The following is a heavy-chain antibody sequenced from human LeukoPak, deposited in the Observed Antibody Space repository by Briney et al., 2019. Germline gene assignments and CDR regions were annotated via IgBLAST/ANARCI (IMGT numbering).Heavy chain of an antibody. V-gene: IGHV4-59*01. CDR2: IYYSGST. D-gene: IGHD5-18*01. Sequence: SETLSLTCTVSGGSISSYYWSWIRQPPGKGLEWIGYIYYSGSTNYNPSLKSRVTISVDTSKNQLSLKLSSVTAADTAVYYCARGGIQLWRSWFDPWGQGTLVTVSS. J-gene: IGHJ5*02. CDR3: ARGGIQLWRSWFDP. CDR1: GGSISSYY.